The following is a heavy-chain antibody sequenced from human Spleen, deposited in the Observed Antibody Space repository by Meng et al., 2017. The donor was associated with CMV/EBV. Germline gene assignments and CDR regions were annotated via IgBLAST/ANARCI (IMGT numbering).Heavy chain of an antibody. CDR1: GYTFTGYY. CDR3: ATDGPGHYYVMDV. V-gene: IGHV1-2*02. J-gene: IGHJ6*02. CDR2: ISPNTGGT. Sequence: ASVKVSCKTSGYTFTGYYMHWVRQAPGQGLEWMGWISPNTGGTLYAQRFQGGVTMTWDTSISTAYMELSSLRSDDTAVYYCATDGPGHYYVMDVWGQGTTVTVSS.